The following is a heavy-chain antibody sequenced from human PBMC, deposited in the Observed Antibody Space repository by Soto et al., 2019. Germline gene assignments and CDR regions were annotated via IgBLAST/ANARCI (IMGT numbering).Heavy chain of an antibody. J-gene: IGHJ6*02. CDR3: ARGGSSGWYPIGYYYGMDV. V-gene: IGHV4-34*01. D-gene: IGHD6-19*01. CDR2: INHSGST. Sequence: SETLSLTCAVYGGSFSGYYWSWIRQPPGKWLEWIGEINHSGSTNYNPSLKSRVTISVDTSKNQFSLKLSSVTAADTAVYYCARGGSSGWYPIGYYYGMDVWGQGTTVTVSS. CDR1: GGSFSGYY.